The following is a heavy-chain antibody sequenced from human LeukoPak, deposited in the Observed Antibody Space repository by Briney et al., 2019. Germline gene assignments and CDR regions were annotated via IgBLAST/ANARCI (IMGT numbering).Heavy chain of an antibody. J-gene: IGHJ4*02. V-gene: IGHV4-34*01. CDR1: GGSFSGYY. Sequence: SETLSLTCAVYGGSFSGYYWSWIRQPPGKGLEGIGEINHSGSTNYNPSLKSRVTISVDTSKNQFSLKLSSVTAADTAVYYCARARRSGSSHWGQGTLVTVSS. D-gene: IGHD3-10*01. CDR3: ARARRSGSSH. CDR2: INHSGST.